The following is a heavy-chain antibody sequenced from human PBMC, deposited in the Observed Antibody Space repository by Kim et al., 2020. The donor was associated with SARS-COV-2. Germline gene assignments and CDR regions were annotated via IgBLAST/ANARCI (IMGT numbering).Heavy chain of an antibody. V-gene: IGHV1-69*13. CDR2: IIPIFDTA. J-gene: IGHJ5*02. Sequence: SVKVSCKASGGTFSSYAISWVRQAPGQGLEWMGGIIPIFDTANYAQKFQGIVTITADESTSTAYMELSSLRSEDTAVYYCARDSSGLGWFDPWGQGTLVTVSS. CDR1: GGTFSSYA. D-gene: IGHD4-17*01. CDR3: ARDSSGLGWFDP.